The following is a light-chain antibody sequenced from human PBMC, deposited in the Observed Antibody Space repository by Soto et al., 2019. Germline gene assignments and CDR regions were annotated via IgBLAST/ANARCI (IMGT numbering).Light chain of an antibody. J-gene: IGKJ5*01. CDR3: HQYGSSPIT. CDR2: SAS. CDR1: QSVSGDY. Sequence: EVVLTQSPGTLSLSPGERATLSCRGSQSVSGDYLAWYQQKPGQAPRLLIYSASLTPAGIPDRFSGSGSATDFTLTISRLEPEDFALFYCHQYGSSPITFGQGTRLEIK. V-gene: IGKV3-20*01.